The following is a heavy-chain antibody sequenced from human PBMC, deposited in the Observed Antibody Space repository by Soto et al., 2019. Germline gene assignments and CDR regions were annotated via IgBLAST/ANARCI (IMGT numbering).Heavy chain of an antibody. J-gene: IGHJ6*02. D-gene: IGHD2-2*01. CDR1: GFTFSTYG. V-gene: IGHV3-30*18. CDR3: AKEFALTIYCSSTTCTRNRGSHFFPGLEV. Sequence: PGGSLRLSCAASGFTFSTYGMHWVRQAPGKGLEWVEVISYDVSNKYYADSVKGRFTSSRDNSKNTLSSQMNSLRDYDTSVYYFAKEFALTIYCSSTTCTRNRGSHFFPGLEVWDQETRLAVSS. CDR2: ISYDVSNK.